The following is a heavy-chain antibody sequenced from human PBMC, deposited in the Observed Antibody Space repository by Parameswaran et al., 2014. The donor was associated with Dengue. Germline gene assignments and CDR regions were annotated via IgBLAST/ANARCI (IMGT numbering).Heavy chain of an antibody. Sequence: RWIRQPPGKGLEWIGEMNHSGSTDYNPSLKSRVTISVDTSKKQFTLNLRSVTAADTAVYYCVRATGYSSRYYEYWGQGTLVTVS. CDR3: VRATGYSSRYYEY. J-gene: IGHJ4*02. D-gene: IGHD6-19*01. V-gene: IGHV4-34*01. CDR2: MNHSGST.